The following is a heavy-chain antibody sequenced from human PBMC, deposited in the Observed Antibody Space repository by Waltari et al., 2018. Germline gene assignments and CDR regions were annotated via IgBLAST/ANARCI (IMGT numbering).Heavy chain of an antibody. CDR3: ARERGGSAPCGIDL. CDR1: GFTLSSHE. V-gene: IGHV3-48*03. Sequence: EEQLGESGGGLVQPGGSLRLSCAASGFTLSSHEMSWVRQAPGKGLKWISYMNSSGSPIYYVDSVKRRITISRDNAKNSLYLQMNSLRVEDTAIYFCARERGGSAPCGIDLWGQGTLVTVSS. D-gene: IGHD2-15*01. J-gene: IGHJ5*02. CDR2: MNSSGSPI.